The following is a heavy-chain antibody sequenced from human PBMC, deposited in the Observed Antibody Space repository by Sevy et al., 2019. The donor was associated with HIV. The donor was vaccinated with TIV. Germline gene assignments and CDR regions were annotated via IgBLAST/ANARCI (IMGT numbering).Heavy chain of an antibody. J-gene: IGHJ6*02. CDR1: GFTFSSYS. V-gene: IGHV3-21*01. CDR2: ISSSSSYI. CDR3: ARDSRRLTTVKGPDYYYGMDV. D-gene: IGHD4-17*01. Sequence: AGSLRLSCAASGFTFSSYSMNWVRQAPGKGLEWVSSISSSSSYIYYADSVKGRFTISRDNAKNSLYLQMNSLRAEDTAVYYCARDSRRLTTVKGPDYYYGMDVWGQGTTVTVSS.